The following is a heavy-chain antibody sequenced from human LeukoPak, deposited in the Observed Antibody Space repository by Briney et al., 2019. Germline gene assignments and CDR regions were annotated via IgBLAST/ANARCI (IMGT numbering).Heavy chain of an antibody. CDR2: INSDGSIT. J-gene: IGHJ4*02. Sequence: GGALRLSCAAPGFTFRRFLMHWVRPAPGKGMRWVSPINSDGSITNYADSVKGRFTISRDNAKNTLYLQMNSLRAEDTAVYYCARVRATFSPHFDNWGQGTLVTVSS. CDR3: ARVRATFSPHFDN. CDR1: GFTFRRFL. V-gene: IGHV3-74*01. D-gene: IGHD5-12*01.